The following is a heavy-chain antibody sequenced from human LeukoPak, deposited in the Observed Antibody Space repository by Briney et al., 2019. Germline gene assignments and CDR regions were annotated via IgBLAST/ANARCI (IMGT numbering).Heavy chain of an antibody. D-gene: IGHD5-18*01. V-gene: IGHV3-21*01. Sequence: GGSLRLSCAASGFNFKAYNMNWIRQAPGKGLEWVSSISSSANYIYYADSLRGRFTISRDNAKNSLYLQMNSLRVEDTAVYYCARDRGYSYGYDLDYWGQGTLITVSS. J-gene: IGHJ4*02. CDR1: GFNFKAYN. CDR3: ARDRGYSYGYDLDY. CDR2: ISSSANYI.